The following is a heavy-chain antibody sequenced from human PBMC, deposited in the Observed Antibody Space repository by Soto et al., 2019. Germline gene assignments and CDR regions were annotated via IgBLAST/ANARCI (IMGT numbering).Heavy chain of an antibody. V-gene: IGHV3-21*01. J-gene: IGHJ6*02. CDR2: ISDSGHYI. D-gene: IGHD3-10*01. CDR1: GFNFSAYG. Sequence: PGGSLRLSCAASGFNFSAYGMIWLRQAPGKGLEWLSSISDSGHYIYYADSVRGRFTISRDNAKNSLFLHMDSLRGEDTAVYYCARGGSPPPYYYYGMDVWGQGTTVTVSS. CDR3: ARGGSPPPYYYYGMDV.